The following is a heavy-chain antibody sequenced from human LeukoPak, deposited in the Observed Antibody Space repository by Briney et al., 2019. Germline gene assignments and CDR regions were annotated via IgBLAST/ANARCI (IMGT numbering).Heavy chain of an antibody. Sequence: PSETLSLTCTVSGGSISSSSYYWGWIRQPPGKGLEWIGSIYYSGSTYYNPSLKSRVTISVDTSKNQFSLKLSSVTAADTAVYYCARVGGDYVSDYDDYWGQGTLVTVSS. D-gene: IGHD4-17*01. CDR1: GGSISSSSYY. CDR3: ARVGGDYVSDYDDY. V-gene: IGHV4-39*07. J-gene: IGHJ4*02. CDR2: IYYSGST.